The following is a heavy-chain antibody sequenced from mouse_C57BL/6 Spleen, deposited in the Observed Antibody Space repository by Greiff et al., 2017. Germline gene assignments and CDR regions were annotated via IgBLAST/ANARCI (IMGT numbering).Heavy chain of an antibody. Sequence: EVKLMESGPGLVKPSQSLSLTCSVTGYSITSGYYWNWIRQFPGNKLEWMGYISYDGSNNYNPSLKNRISITRDTSKNQFFLKLNSVTTEDTATYYCAREGYDNSFAYWGQGTLVTVSA. D-gene: IGHD2-1*01. CDR3: AREGYDNSFAY. CDR2: ISYDGSN. V-gene: IGHV3-6*01. CDR1: GYSITSGYY. J-gene: IGHJ3*01.